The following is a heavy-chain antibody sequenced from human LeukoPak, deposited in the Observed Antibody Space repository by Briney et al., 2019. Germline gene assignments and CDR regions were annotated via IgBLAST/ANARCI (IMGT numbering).Heavy chain of an antibody. CDR1: GGSFSGYY. Sequence: PSETLSLTCAVYGGSFSGYYWSWIRQPPGKGLEWIGEINHSGSTNYNPSLKSRVTLSVDTSKNQFSLKVTSVTAADTAMYYCARDRVSWHYFDYWGQGTLLTVSS. V-gene: IGHV4-34*01. CDR3: ARDRVSWHYFDY. D-gene: IGHD3-16*02. CDR2: INHSGST. J-gene: IGHJ4*02.